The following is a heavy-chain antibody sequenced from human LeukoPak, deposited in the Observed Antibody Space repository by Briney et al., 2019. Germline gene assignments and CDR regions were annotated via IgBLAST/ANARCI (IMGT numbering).Heavy chain of an antibody. Sequence: GGSLRLSCAASGFTFSSYAMHWVRQAPGKGLEWVAVISYDGSSKNYADSVKGRFTISRGNSENTLYLQMSSLKTDDSAVYYCARNPAAWFGELSSWFDPWGQGTLVTVSS. J-gene: IGHJ5*02. V-gene: IGHV3-30-3*01. CDR2: ISYDGSSK. D-gene: IGHD3-10*01. CDR3: ARNPAAWFGELSSWFDP. CDR1: GFTFSSYA.